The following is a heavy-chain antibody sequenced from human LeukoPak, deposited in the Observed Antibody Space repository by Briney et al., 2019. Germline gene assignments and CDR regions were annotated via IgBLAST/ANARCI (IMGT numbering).Heavy chain of an antibody. Sequence: ASVKVSCKASGYTFTSYAMNWVRQAPGQGLGWMGWINTNTGNPTYAQGFTGRFVFSLDTSVSTAYLQISSLKAEDTAVYYCARGPTPYSSSSRYAFDIWGQGTMVTVSS. CDR3: ARGPTPYSSSSRYAFDI. J-gene: IGHJ3*02. V-gene: IGHV7-4-1*02. CDR1: GYTFTSYA. D-gene: IGHD6-6*01. CDR2: INTNTGNP.